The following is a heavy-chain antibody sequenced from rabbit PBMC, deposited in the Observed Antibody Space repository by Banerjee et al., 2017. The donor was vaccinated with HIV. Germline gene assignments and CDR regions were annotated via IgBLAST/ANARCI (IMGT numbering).Heavy chain of an antibody. J-gene: IGHJ4*01. CDR1: GLDFSSSYW. V-gene: IGHV1S40*01. D-gene: IGHD1-1*01. Sequence: QSLEESGGDPVKPGASLTLTCTASGLDFSSSYWMCWIRQAPGKGLEWIGYITYGGSASYASGVNGRFTISRHNAQNTLYLQLNSLTAADTATYFCVRGSISGTDYNLWGPGTLVTVS. CDR2: ITYGGSA. CDR3: VRGSISGTDYNL.